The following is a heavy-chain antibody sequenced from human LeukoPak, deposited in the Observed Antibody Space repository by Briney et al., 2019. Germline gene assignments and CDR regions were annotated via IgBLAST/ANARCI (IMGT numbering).Heavy chain of an antibody. J-gene: IGHJ4*02. CDR3: ARARRDRGYSYYFDY. V-gene: IGHV4-59*01. CDR1: GGSISSYY. D-gene: IGHD5-18*01. Sequence: SETLSLTCTVSGGSISSYYWSWIRQPPGKGLEWIGYIYYSGSTNYNPSLKSRVTISVDTSKNQFSLKLSSVTAADTAVYYCARARRDRGYSYYFDYWGQGTLVTVSS. CDR2: IYYSGST.